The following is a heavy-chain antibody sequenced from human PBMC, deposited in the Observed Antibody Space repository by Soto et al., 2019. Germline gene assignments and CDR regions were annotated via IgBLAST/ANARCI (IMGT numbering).Heavy chain of an antibody. J-gene: IGHJ4*02. CDR3: ANGAYYDILTDFDY. CDR1: GFTFSRYG. CDR2: ISYDGSNK. Sequence: GGSLRLSCAASGFTFSRYGMHWVRQAPGKGLEWVAVISYDGSNKYYADSVKGRFTNARDNSKHPLYLQMNSLRAEDTAVYYCANGAYYDILTDFDYWGQGTLVTVSS. D-gene: IGHD3-9*01. V-gene: IGHV3-30*18.